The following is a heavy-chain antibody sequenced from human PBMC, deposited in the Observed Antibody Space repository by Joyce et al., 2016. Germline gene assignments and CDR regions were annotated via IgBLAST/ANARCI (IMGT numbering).Heavy chain of an antibody. D-gene: IGHD2-8*01. CDR2: IYPRDSDT. CDR1: GYSFSTYW. V-gene: IGHV5-51*01. CDR3: ARRRDGPNWFDP. Sequence: EVQLVQSGAEVKKPGESLKISCKASGYSFSTYWIGWLRQMPGKGLEWTGVIYPRDSDTIFNPSVEGQVTMSVDTSTNTAYLQWSSLRASDTAIYYGARRRDGPNWFDPWGQGTLVTVSS. J-gene: IGHJ5*02.